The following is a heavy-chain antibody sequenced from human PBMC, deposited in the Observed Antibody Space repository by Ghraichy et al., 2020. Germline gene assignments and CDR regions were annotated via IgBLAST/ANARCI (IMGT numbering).Heavy chain of an antibody. J-gene: IGHJ4*02. CDR2: IYYSGST. Sequence: SETLSLTCTVSGGSISSYYWSWIRQPPGKGLEWIGYIYYSGSTNYNPSLKSRVTLSVDTSKNQFSLKLSSVTDADTAVYYCARGNYDILTGRPAYFDYWGQGTLVTVSS. CDR3: ARGNYDILTGRPAYFDY. V-gene: IGHV4-59*01. D-gene: IGHD3-9*01. CDR1: GGSISSYY.